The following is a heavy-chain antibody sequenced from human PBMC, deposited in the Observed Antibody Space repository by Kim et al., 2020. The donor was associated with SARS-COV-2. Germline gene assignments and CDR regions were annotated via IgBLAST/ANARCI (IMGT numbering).Heavy chain of an antibody. Sequence: NYADNLRGRVTMTTDTSTSTAYMELRGLTSDDTAVYYCARDRGYSVDTFDIWGQGTRVTVSS. CDR3: ARDRGYSVDTFDI. D-gene: IGHD5-18*01. V-gene: IGHV1-18*01. J-gene: IGHJ3*02.